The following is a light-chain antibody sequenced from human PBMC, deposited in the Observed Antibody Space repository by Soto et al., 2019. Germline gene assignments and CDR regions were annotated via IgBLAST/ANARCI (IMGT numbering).Light chain of an antibody. CDR2: AAS. V-gene: IGKV1D-12*01. CDR3: QQANSFPIT. Sequence: DIQMTQSPSSVSASVGDRVTITCRASQGISAWLAWYQQEPGKAPTLLIYAASSSQSGVPSRSSGSGFGTACPLTISSRQPEYFATYYCQQANSFPITFGQGTRLEIK. J-gene: IGKJ5*01. CDR1: QGISAW.